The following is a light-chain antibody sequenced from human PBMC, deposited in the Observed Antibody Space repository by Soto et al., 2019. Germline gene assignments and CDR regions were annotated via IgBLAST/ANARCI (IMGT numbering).Light chain of an antibody. Sequence: QSALTQPAAVSGSPGQSITISCTGTSSDVGGYDYVSWYQHHPGKAPKLMIYEVTNRPSGVSNRFSGSKSGNTASLTISGLQAEDEADYYCNSYTSIRTQVFGTGTKVTVL. CDR2: EVT. CDR3: NSYTSIRTQV. CDR1: SSDVGGYDY. V-gene: IGLV2-14*01. J-gene: IGLJ1*01.